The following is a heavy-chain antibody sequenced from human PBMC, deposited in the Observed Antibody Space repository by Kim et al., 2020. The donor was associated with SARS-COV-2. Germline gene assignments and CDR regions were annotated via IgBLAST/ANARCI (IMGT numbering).Heavy chain of an antibody. CDR3: VKDQTLVVGALGFLLDY. J-gene: IGHJ4*02. D-gene: IGHD3-22*01. V-gene: IGHV3-9*01. CDR1: GFPFDDYA. Sequence: GGSLRLSCAASGFPFDDYAMHWVRQAPGKGLEWVSGISWNSGRIAYADSVKGRFTISRDNAKNSLYLQMNSLRPEDTAFYYCVKDQTLVVGALGFLLDYWGQGILVTVSS. CDR2: ISWNSGRI.